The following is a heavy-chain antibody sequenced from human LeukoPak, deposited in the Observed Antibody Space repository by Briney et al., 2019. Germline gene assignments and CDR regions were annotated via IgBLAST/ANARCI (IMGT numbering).Heavy chain of an antibody. CDR3: ARELAVPGPGWFDP. CDR2: IYTSGST. V-gene: IGHV4-61*02. D-gene: IGHD1-14*01. CDR1: GGSISSGSYY. J-gene: IGHJ5*02. Sequence: SETLSLTCTVSGGSISSGSYYWSWIRQPAGKGLEWIGRIYTSGSTNYNPSLKSRVTMSVDTSKNQFSLKLSSVTAADTAVYYCARELAVPGPGWFDPWGQGTLVTVSS.